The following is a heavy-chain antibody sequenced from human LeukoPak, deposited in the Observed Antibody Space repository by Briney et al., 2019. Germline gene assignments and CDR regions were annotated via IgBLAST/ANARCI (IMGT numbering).Heavy chain of an antibody. CDR3: AKAHEDIVVVPAYYVDV. D-gene: IGHD2-2*01. J-gene: IGHJ6*03. V-gene: IGHV3-23*01. Sequence: AGGSLRLSCAASGFTFSSYAMSWVRQAPGKGLEWVSAISGSGGSTYYADSVKGRFTISRDNSKNKLYLQMNSLRVDDTAVYYCAKAHEDIVVVPAYYVDVWGKGTTVTISS. CDR2: ISGSGGST. CDR1: GFTFSSYA.